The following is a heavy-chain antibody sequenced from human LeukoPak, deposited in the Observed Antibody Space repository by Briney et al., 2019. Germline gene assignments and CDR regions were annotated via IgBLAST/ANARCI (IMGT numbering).Heavy chain of an antibody. D-gene: IGHD6-19*01. CDR2: IYHSGST. Sequence: PSGTLSLTCAVSGGSISTTNSWSWVRQAPGKGLEWIGEIYHSGSTNYNPSLKSRVTISVDKSKNQFSLKLLSVAAADTAVYYCARVPRSRSSGGWGDYWGQGTLVTVSS. CDR1: GGSISTTNS. J-gene: IGHJ4*02. CDR3: ARVPRSRSSGGWGDY. V-gene: IGHV4-4*02.